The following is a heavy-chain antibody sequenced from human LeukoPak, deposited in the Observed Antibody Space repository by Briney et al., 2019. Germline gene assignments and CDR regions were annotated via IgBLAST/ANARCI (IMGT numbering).Heavy chain of an antibody. V-gene: IGHV3-30*04. J-gene: IGHJ6*03. CDR1: GFTFSSYA. Sequence: GGSLRLSCAASGFTFSSYAMHWVRQAPGKGLEWVAVISYDGSNKYYADSVKGRFTISRDNSKNTLYLQMNSLRAEDTAVYYCAREGIAVADYYYYMDVWGKGITVTVSS. CDR3: AREGIAVADYYYYMDV. CDR2: ISYDGSNK. D-gene: IGHD6-19*01.